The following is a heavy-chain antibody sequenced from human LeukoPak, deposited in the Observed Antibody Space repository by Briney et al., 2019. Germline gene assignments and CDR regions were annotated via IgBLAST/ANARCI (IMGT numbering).Heavy chain of an antibody. Sequence: PSQTLSLTCAVSGGSISSGGYSWSWIRQPPGKGLEWIGYIYHSGSTYYNPSLKSRVTISVDTSKNQFSLKLSSVTAADTAVYYCARWTFSGYDSGGGFDYWGQGTLVTVSS. CDR2: IYHSGST. V-gene: IGHV4-30-2*01. D-gene: IGHD5-12*01. CDR3: ARWTFSGYDSGGGFDY. J-gene: IGHJ4*02. CDR1: GGSISSGGYS.